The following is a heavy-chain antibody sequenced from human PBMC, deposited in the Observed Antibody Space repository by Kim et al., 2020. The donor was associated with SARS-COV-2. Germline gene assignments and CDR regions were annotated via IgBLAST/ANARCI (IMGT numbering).Heavy chain of an antibody. J-gene: IGHJ4*02. V-gene: IGHV3-21*01. D-gene: IGHD6-6*01. CDR3: ARGKGVAPRGDY. CDR2: TSSSGNYV. Sequence: GGSLRLSCAPSGFTFSGFDMHWVRQAPGKGLEWVSSTSSSGNYVYYADSVKGRFTISRDNARNSLYLQMDGLRVDDTAIYFCARGKGVAPRGDYWGQGTLVSVSS. CDR1: GFTFSGFD.